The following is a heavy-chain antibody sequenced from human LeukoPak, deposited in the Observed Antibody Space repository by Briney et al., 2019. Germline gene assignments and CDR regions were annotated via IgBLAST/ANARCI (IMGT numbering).Heavy chain of an antibody. J-gene: IGHJ4*02. CDR2: ISYSGST. CDR1: GGSISSYY. Sequence: SETLFLTCTVSGGSISSYYWSWIRQPPGKGLEWIGYISYSGSTNYNPSLKSRVTISVDTSKNQFSLKLSSVTAADTAIYYCARLYSSSLGRVFDYWGQGTLVTVSS. CDR3: ARLYSSSLGRVFDY. V-gene: IGHV4-59*01. D-gene: IGHD6-13*01.